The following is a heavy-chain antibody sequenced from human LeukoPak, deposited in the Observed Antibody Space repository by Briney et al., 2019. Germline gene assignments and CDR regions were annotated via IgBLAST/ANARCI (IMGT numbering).Heavy chain of an antibody. J-gene: IGHJ6*03. D-gene: IGHD6-19*01. CDR3: ARDVEGGRYSSGWGYMDV. CDR2: INPNSGGT. Sequence: ASVKVSCKASGYSFIGYYLHWVRQAPGQGLEWMGWINPNSGGTTYAQKFQGRVTMTRDTSISTAYMELSRLRSDDTAVYYCARDVEGGRYSSGWGYMDVWGKGTTVTISS. V-gene: IGHV1-2*02. CDR1: GYSFIGYY.